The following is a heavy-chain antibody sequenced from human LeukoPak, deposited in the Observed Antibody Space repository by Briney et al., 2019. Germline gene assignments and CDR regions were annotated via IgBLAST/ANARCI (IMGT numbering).Heavy chain of an antibody. D-gene: IGHD1-26*01. V-gene: IGHV1-18*01. CDR3: ARGIDSGSPPLGTFEI. CDR1: GYSFTTFG. Sequence: GASVKVSCKASGYSFTTFGITWVRQAPGQGLEWMGWISAYSGNTNYAQKLQGRVTMTTDTSTSTAYMELRSLRSDDTAIYYCARGIDSGSPPLGTFEIWGQGTMVTMSS. J-gene: IGHJ3*02. CDR2: ISAYSGNT.